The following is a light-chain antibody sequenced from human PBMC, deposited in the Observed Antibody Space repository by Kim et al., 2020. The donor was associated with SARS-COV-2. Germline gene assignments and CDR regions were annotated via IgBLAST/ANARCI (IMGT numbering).Light chain of an antibody. CDR1: KLGQKY. Sequence: VSPGQTASIPCSADKLGQKYASGFQQKPGQPPLMVIFQDNKRPSGIPERFSGSNFGSTATLTIRGTQAMDEAHYYCQAWDNNIAIFGTGTKVT. V-gene: IGLV3-1*01. CDR3: QAWDNNIAI. J-gene: IGLJ1*01. CDR2: QDN.